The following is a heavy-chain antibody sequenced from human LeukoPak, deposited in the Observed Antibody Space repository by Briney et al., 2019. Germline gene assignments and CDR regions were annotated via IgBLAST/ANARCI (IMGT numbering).Heavy chain of an antibody. Sequence: PSETLSLTCAVSGYSISSGYYWGWIRQPPGKGLEWIGSIYHSGSTYYNPSLKSRVTMSVDTSKNQFSLKLSSVTAADTAVYYCASSKGYTFDYWGQGTLVTVSS. D-gene: IGHD5-24*01. CDR3: ASSKGYTFDY. V-gene: IGHV4-38-2*01. CDR2: IYHSGST. J-gene: IGHJ4*02. CDR1: GYSISSGYY.